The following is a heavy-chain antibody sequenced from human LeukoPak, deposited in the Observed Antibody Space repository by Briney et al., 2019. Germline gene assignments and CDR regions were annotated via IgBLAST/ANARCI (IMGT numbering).Heavy chain of an antibody. J-gene: IGHJ4*02. CDR1: GFTFSSYW. CDR3: ARLDGYMGSVSH. V-gene: IGHV3-7*01. Sequence: PGGSLRLSCADSGFTFSSYWMSWVRQAPGKGLEWVANIKQDGSEKYYVDPVKGRFTISRDNAKKSLYLQMNSLRAEDTAVYYCARLDGYMGSVSHWGQGTLVTVSS. D-gene: IGHD5-24*01. CDR2: IKQDGSEK.